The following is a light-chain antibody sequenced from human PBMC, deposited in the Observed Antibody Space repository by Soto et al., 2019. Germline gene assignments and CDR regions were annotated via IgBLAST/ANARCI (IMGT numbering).Light chain of an antibody. CDR2: GTS. V-gene: IGKV3-15*01. Sequence: EIVMTQSPATLSVSPGERATLSCRASQSVSSNLAWYQQKPGQAPRRLIYGTSTRASGIPARFSGSGSGTEFTITISSLQSEDFAVYYCQQYNNWPPYTFGQGTKLEIK. CDR3: QQYNNWPPYT. CDR1: QSVSSN. J-gene: IGKJ2*01.